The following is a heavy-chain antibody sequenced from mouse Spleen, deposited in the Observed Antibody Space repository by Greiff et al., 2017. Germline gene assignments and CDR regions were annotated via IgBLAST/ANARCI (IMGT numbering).Heavy chain of an antibody. Sequence: VQLQQSGAELARPGASVKLSCKASGYTFTSYGISWVKQRTGQGLEWIGEIYPRSGNTYYNEKFKGKATLTADKSSSTAYMELRSLTSEDSAVYFCARSGYAQYFDVWGAGTTVTVSS. CDR1: GYTFTSYG. CDR3: ARSGYAQYFDV. J-gene: IGHJ1*01. D-gene: IGHD3-1*01. CDR2: IYPRSGNT. V-gene: IGHV1-81*01.